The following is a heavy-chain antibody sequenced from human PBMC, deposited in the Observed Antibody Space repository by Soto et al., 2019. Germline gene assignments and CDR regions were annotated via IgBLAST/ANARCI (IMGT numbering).Heavy chain of an antibody. CDR2: ISSSSSYI. CDR1: GITFSSYS. V-gene: IGHV3-21*01. J-gene: IGHJ6*02. D-gene: IGHD6-13*01. Sequence: GGSLRLSCAASGITFSSYSMNWVRQAPGKGLEWVSSISSSSSYIYYAGSGKGRFTISRDNAKNSLNLQMNTLRAEDTAVYYCASERAAAFELLWRGPPWGYYGMDVWGQGTPVTVSS. CDR3: ASERAAAFELLWRGPPWGYYGMDV.